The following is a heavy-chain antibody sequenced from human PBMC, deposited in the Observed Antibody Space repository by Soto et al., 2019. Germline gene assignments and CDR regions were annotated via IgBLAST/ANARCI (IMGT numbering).Heavy chain of an antibody. V-gene: IGHV1-69*13. D-gene: IGHD6-13*01. CDR2: IVPIYRTA. CDR1: GGTFSSYR. Sequence: ASVKVSCKASGGTFSSYRINWVRQAPGQGLEWVGGIVPIYRTADYAQKFQGRVTITADESARTSYMELRSLKSQDTAVYYCVRDSGAKLSRSWGQGTLVTVS. J-gene: IGHJ4*02. CDR3: VRDSGAKLSRS.